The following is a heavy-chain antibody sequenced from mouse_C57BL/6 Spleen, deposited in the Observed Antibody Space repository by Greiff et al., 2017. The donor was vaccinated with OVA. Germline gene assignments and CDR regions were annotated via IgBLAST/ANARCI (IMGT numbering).Heavy chain of an antibody. CDR2: IDPSDSYT. J-gene: IGHJ1*03. CDR3: ARTGMSYGYFDV. V-gene: IGHV1-69*01. D-gene: IGHD1-1*01. CDR1: GYTFTSYW. Sequence: QVQLQQSGAELVMPGASVKLSCKASGYTFTSYWMHWVKQRPGQGLEWIGEIDPSDSYTNYNQKFKGKSTLTVDKSSSTAYMQLSSLTSEDAAVYDCARTGMSYGYFDVWGTGTTVTVSS.